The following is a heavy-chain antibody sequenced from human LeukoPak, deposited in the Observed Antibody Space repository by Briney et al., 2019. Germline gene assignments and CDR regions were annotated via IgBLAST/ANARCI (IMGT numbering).Heavy chain of an antibody. CDR2: ISYDGSNK. Sequence: QPGRSLRLSCAASGFTFSSYAMHWVRQAPGKGLEWVAVISYDGSNKYYADSVKGRFTISRDNSKNTLYLQMNSLRAEDTAVYYCARSGYSGYSFDPWGQGTLVTVSS. D-gene: IGHD5-12*01. V-gene: IGHV3-30*04. CDR1: GFTFSSYA. J-gene: IGHJ5*02. CDR3: ARSGYSGYSFDP.